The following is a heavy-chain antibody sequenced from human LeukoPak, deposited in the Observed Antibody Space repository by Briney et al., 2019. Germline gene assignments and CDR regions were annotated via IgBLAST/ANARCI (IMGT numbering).Heavy chain of an antibody. Sequence: GASVKVSCKASGYTFTGYYMHWVRQAPGQGLEWMGWINPNSGGTNYAQKFQGRVTMTRDTSISTAYMELSRLRSDDTAVYYCAGYYGSGRGGHYYYGMDVWGQGTTVTVSS. V-gene: IGHV1-2*02. CDR3: AGYYGSGRGGHYYYGMDV. CDR1: GYTFTGYY. J-gene: IGHJ6*02. D-gene: IGHD3-10*01. CDR2: INPNSGGT.